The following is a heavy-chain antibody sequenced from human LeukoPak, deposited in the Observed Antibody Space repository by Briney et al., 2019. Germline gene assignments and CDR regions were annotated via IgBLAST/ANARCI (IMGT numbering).Heavy chain of an antibody. CDR1: GFTFSTYA. Sequence: PGGSLRLSCAASGFTFSTYAMTWVRQAPGKGLEWVSGISGSGGGTYYADSVKGRFTISRDNSKNTLYLQMNSLRAEDTAVYYCAKGSPSGYCSTLGFFCYFDYWGQGTLVTVSS. D-gene: IGHD2-2*01. J-gene: IGHJ4*02. V-gene: IGHV3-23*01. CDR3: AKGSPSGYCSTLGFFCYFDY. CDR2: ISGSGGGT.